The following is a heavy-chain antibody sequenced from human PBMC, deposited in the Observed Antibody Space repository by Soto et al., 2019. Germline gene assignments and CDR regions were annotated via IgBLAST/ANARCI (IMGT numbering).Heavy chain of an antibody. V-gene: IGHV3-73*02. CDR1: GFTFSGSA. J-gene: IGHJ4*02. D-gene: IGHD2-2*01. Sequence: EVQLVESGGGLVQHGGSLKLSCAASGFTFSGSAMHWVRQASGKGLEWVGRIRSKPNNYATAYAASVKGRFIISRDDSTNTAYLQMNSLKTEDTAVYYCTRHSIDYWGQGTLVTVSS. CDR3: TRHSIDY. CDR2: IRSKPNNYAT.